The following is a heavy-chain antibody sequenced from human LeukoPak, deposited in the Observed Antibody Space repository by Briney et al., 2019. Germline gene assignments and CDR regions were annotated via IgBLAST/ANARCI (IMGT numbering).Heavy chain of an antibody. V-gene: IGHV3-30*04. J-gene: IGHJ4*01. CDR3: ASLTTLDY. CDR1: GFTFSTYV. D-gene: IGHD2-15*01. Sequence: PGRSLRLSCAAPGFTFSTYVMHWVRQAPGKGLEWVALIPFDGSNKQYADSVKGRFTISRDNSKNTLYLQMNGLRPEDTAMYYCASLTTLDYWGHGTLVTVSS. CDR2: IPFDGSNK.